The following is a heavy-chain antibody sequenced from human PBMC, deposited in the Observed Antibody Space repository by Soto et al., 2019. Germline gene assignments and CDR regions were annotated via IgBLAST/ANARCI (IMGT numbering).Heavy chain of an antibody. Sequence: QVQLVQSGAEVKKPGASVKVSCKASGYPFTSYGISWVRQAPGPGLEWMGWSSAYNGNTNYAQKLQGRVTMTTDTATSTAYMELRSLRSDVTAVYYCAREAHSAFWSGYSERLFDYWGQGTLVTVSS. CDR1: GYPFTSYG. D-gene: IGHD3-3*01. V-gene: IGHV1-18*01. J-gene: IGHJ4*02. CDR3: AREAHSAFWSGYSERLFDY. CDR2: SSAYNGNT.